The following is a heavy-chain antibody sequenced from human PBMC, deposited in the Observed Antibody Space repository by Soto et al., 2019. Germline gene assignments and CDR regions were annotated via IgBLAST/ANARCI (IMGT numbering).Heavy chain of an antibody. CDR3: ARGSPYYYYGMDV. V-gene: IGHV4-30-4*01. D-gene: IGHD2-15*01. CDR2: IYYSGST. CDR1: GGSISSGDYY. Sequence: QVQLQESGPGLVKPSQTLSLTCTVSGGSISSGDYYWSWIRQPPGKGLEWIGYIYYSGSTYYNPSPKSRGIISVDTSKTQFCLKLSSVTAADTAVYYWARGSPYYYYGMDVWGQGTTVTVSS. J-gene: IGHJ6*02.